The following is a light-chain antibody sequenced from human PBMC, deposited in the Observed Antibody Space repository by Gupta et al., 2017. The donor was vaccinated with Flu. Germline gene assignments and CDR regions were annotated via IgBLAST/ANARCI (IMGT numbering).Light chain of an antibody. CDR2: GGS. CDR1: QSANSN. CDR3: QQYNEGPLT. V-gene: IGKV3-15*01. J-gene: IGKJ1*01. Sequence: IVMTPPPATLSVSPGQRATLSCRASQSANSNLAWFQQKAGQPPSLVIVGGSTRATGRPASCTGSGSGTEFTITSRRLQSEHLGVYYCQQYNEGPLTFGLGTKVESK.